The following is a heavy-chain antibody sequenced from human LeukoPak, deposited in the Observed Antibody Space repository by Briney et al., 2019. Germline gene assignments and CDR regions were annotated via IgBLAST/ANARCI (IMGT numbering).Heavy chain of an antibody. CDR1: RFTFSTYG. CDR3: AKSSYYDSSGYYREYYFDF. D-gene: IGHD3-22*01. Sequence: GGSLRLSCAASRFTFSTYGMSWVRQAPGKGLEWVSSISGSGGSTNYADSVKGRFTISRDNFKNTLYLQMNSLRDEDTAVYYCAKSSYYDSSGYYREYYFDFWGQGTLVTVSS. V-gene: IGHV3-23*01. CDR2: ISGSGGST. J-gene: IGHJ4*02.